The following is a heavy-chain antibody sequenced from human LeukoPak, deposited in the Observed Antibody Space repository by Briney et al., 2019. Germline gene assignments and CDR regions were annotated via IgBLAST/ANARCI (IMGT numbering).Heavy chain of an antibody. J-gene: IGHJ4*02. CDR2: ISSSSNYI. CDR1: GFTFNSYT. D-gene: IGHD5-12*01. Sequence: PGGSLRLSCAASGFTFNSYTMNWVRQAPGKGLEWVSSISSSSNYIYYADSVKGRLTISRDDAKSSLYLQMNSLRAEDTAVYYCAKSLYSGYDWEYFDYWGQGTLVTVSS. V-gene: IGHV3-21*01. CDR3: AKSLYSGYDWEYFDY.